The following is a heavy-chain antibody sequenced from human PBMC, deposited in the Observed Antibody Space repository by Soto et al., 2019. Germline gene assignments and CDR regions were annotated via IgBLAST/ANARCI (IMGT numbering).Heavy chain of an antibody. J-gene: IGHJ4*02. CDR1: GFTFSSYS. Sequence: EVQLVESGGGLVKPGGSLRLSCAASGFTFSSYSMNWVRQAPGKGLEWVSSISSSSSYIYYADSVKGRFTISRDNAKNSLYLQMNSRRAEDTAVYYCARPRDSSGWYDPPDGDYWGQGTLVTVSS. V-gene: IGHV3-21*01. CDR2: ISSSSSYI. D-gene: IGHD6-19*01. CDR3: ARPRDSSGWYDPPDGDY.